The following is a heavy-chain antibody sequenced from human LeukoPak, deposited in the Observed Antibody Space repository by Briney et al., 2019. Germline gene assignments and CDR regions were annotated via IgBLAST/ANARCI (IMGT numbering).Heavy chain of an antibody. CDR1: GFTFDDYA. V-gene: IGHV3-9*01. J-gene: IGHJ3*02. CDR2: ISWNSGSI. Sequence: GGSLRLSCAASGFTFDDYAMHWVRQAPGKGLEWVSGISWNSGSIGYADSVKGRFTISRDNAKNSLYLQMNSLRAEDTALYYCARGFGEFPGGGTFDIWGQGTMVTVSS. CDR3: ARGFGEFPGGGTFDI. D-gene: IGHD3-10*01.